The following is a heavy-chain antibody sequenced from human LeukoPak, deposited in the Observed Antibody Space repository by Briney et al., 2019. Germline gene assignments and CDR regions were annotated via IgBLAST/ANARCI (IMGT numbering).Heavy chain of an antibody. CDR3: ARVLRYSYATMR. CDR2: MNPNSGNT. D-gene: IGHD5-18*01. Sequence: ASVKVSCKASGYTFTSYDINWVRQATGQGLEWMGWMNPNSGNTGYAQKFQGRVTMSRNTSISTAYMELSSLRSEDTAVYYCARVLRYSYATMRWGQGTLVTVSS. V-gene: IGHV1-8*01. CDR1: GYTFTSYD. J-gene: IGHJ4*02.